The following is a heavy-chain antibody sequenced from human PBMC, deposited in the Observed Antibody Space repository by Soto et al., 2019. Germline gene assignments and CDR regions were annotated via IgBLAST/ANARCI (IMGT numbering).Heavy chain of an antibody. CDR1: GYTFTSYA. V-gene: IGHV1-3*01. J-gene: IGHJ4*02. CDR3: ARRYNWNDGEMDY. CDR2: INAGNGNT. Sequence: QVQLVQSGAEVKKPGASVKVSCKASGYTFTSYAMHWVRQAPGQRLEWMGWINAGNGNTKYSQKFQGRVTITRDTSASTAYMELSSLRSKDTAVYYCARRYNWNDGEMDYWGQGTLVTVSS. D-gene: IGHD1-20*01.